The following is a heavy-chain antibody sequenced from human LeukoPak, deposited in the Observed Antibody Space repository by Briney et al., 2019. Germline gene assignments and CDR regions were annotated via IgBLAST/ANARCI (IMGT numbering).Heavy chain of an antibody. V-gene: IGHV3-23*01. Sequence: GGSLRLSCAASGFTFSSYAMSWVRHAPGKGLEWVSAISGSGGSTYYADSVKGRFTISRDNSKNTLYLQMSSLRAADTAVYYCAKVTLGIAAAGTPFDYWGQETLVTVSS. CDR2: ISGSGGST. D-gene: IGHD6-13*01. CDR1: GFTFSSYA. J-gene: IGHJ4*02. CDR3: AKVTLGIAAAGTPFDY.